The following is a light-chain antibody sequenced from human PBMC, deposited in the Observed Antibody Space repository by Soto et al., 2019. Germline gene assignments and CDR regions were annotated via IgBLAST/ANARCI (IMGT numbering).Light chain of an antibody. CDR2: GAS. J-gene: IGKJ2*01. V-gene: IGKV3-15*01. Sequence: EIVMTQSPAILSVSPGERATLSCRASQSVSSNLAWYQQKHGQAPRLLIYGASTRATGIPARFSGSGSGTEFTLTISSLQSEDFAVYYCQQYHNWPPYTFGQGTTLEIK. CDR1: QSVSSN. CDR3: QQYHNWPPYT.